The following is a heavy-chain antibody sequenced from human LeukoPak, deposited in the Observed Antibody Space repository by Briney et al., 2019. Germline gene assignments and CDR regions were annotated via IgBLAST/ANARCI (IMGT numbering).Heavy chain of an antibody. CDR2: IYYSGST. CDR3: ARGSNSVAY. Sequence: KSSETLSLTCTVSGGSISSSSYYWGWIRQPPGKGLEWIGSIYYSGSTYYNPSLKSRVTISVDTSKNQFSLKLSSVTAADTAVYYCARGSNSVAYWGQGTLVTVSS. CDR1: GGSISSSSYY. D-gene: IGHD4-23*01. J-gene: IGHJ4*02. V-gene: IGHV4-39*01.